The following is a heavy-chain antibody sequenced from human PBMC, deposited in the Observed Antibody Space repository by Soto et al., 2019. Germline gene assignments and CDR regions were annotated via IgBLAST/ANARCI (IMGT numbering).Heavy chain of an antibody. CDR2: ISGSSSMI. CDR1: GFTFSSYS. D-gene: IGHD2-8*01. Sequence: GGSLRLSCAAAGFTFSSYSMNWVRQAPGKGLEWVSYISGSSSMIYYADSVKGRFTISRDNAKNSLYLQMNSLRAEDTAVYYCARDLNPRQEMLYALLGYWGQGTLVTVSS. J-gene: IGHJ4*02. V-gene: IGHV3-48*01. CDR3: ARDLNPRQEMLYALLGY.